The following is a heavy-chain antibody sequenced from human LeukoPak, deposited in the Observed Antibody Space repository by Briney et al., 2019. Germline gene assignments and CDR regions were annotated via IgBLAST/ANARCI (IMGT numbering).Heavy chain of an antibody. CDR2: SATTKPNSCTT. Sequence: PGGSLRLSCAGAGFSIIDHHMDWVRQAPGEGLEWIGRSATTKPNSCTTQYAASVRGRFTISRDDSQNSLYLLLNSLKPEDTAVYCVRAVTTGSGWYHFDTWGLGTLVTVSS. D-gene: IGHD6-13*01. V-gene: IGHV3-72*01. J-gene: IGHJ4*02. CDR1: GFSIIDHH. CDR3: RAVTTGSGWYHFDT.